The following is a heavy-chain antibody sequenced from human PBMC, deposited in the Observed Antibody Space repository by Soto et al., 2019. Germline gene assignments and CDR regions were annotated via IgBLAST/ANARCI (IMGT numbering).Heavy chain of an antibody. CDR2: IYYRGST. CDR3: AIFMGNSVAPTYFDY. D-gene: IGHD5-12*01. V-gene: IGHV4-59*01. J-gene: IGHJ4*02. Sequence: QVQLQASGPGLVKPSETLSLTCTVSGGSINNYYWSWIRQPPGKGLEWIGYIYYRGSTNYNPSLKSRVTISVDTSKNYFSLKLCSVTTADTAVYYCAIFMGNSVAPTYFDYWGQGTLVTVSS. CDR1: GGSINNYY.